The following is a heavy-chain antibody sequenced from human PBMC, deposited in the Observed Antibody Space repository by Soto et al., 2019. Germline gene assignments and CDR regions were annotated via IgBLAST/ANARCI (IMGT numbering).Heavy chain of an antibody. CDR2: INPNSGGT. V-gene: IGHV1-2*02. J-gene: IGHJ5*02. CDR1: GYTFTGYY. CDR3: AGREITNDNCFDP. Sequence: GASVKVSCKASGYTFTGYYMHWVRQAPGQGLEWMGWINPNSGGTNYAQKFQGRVTMTRDTSISTAYMELSRLRSDDTAVYYCAGREITNDNCFDPWGRGTRVTVSS. D-gene: IGHD3-10*01.